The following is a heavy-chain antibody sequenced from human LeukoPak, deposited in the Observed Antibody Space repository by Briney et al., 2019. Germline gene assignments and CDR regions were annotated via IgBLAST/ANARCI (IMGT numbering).Heavy chain of an antibody. D-gene: IGHD2-2*01. CDR2: IYPGDSDT. CDR1: GYSLTSYW. J-gene: IGHJ4*02. V-gene: IGHV5-51*01. CDR3: ASGGPAALFDY. Sequence: GGSLRLSCAASGYSLTSYWIGWVRQMPGKGLEWMGIIYPGDSDTRYSPSFQGQVTISADKSISTAYLQWSSLKASDTAMYYCASGGPAALFDYWGQGTLVTVSS.